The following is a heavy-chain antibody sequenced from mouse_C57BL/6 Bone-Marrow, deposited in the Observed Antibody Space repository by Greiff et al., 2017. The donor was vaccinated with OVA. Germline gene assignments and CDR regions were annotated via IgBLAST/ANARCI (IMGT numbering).Heavy chain of an antibody. CDR1: GYAFTNYL. J-gene: IGHJ3*01. CDR3: ARRGGFAY. CDR2: INPGSGGT. V-gene: IGHV1-54*01. Sequence: QVQLQQSGAELVRPGTSVKVSCKASGYAFTNYLIEWVKQRPGQGLEWIGVINPGSGGTNYNEKFKGKATLTADKSSSTSYLQHSSLTSADSAVYFCARRGGFAYWGQGTLVTVSA.